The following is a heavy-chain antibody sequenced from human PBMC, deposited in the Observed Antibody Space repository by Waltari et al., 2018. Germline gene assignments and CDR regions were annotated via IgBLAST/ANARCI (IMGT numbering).Heavy chain of an antibody. Sequence: VQLMESGGGLVQPGGSLRLSCAASGFSFRAYWMTWVRQAPGKGLEWVANIKYDGSATYHVDSVNGRFTISRDNAKNSLYLQMNDVSAEDTAIYYCARGSTGYVRVWDCWGQGTVVTVSS. J-gene: IGHJ4*02. CDR1: GFSFRAYW. V-gene: IGHV3-7*03. D-gene: IGHD2-2*01. CDR2: IKYDGSAT. CDR3: ARGSTGYVRVWDC.